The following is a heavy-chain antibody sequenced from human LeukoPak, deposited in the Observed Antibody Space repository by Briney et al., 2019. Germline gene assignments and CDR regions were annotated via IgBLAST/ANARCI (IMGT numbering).Heavy chain of an antibody. V-gene: IGHV4-34*01. CDR3: ARAARGVIRYPDY. Sequence: QSSGALSLTCAVYGGSFSGYYWSWIRQPPGKGLEWIGEINHSGSTNYNPSLKSRVTISVDTSKNQFSLKLSSVTAADTAVYYCARAARGVIRYPDYWGQGTLVTVSS. CDR2: INHSGST. CDR1: GGSFSGYY. D-gene: IGHD3-10*01. J-gene: IGHJ4*02.